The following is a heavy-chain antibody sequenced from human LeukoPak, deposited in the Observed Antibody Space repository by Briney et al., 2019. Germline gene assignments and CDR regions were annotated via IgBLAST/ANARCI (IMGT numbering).Heavy chain of an antibody. CDR3: ATKQWLAPPPDS. D-gene: IGHD6-19*01. Sequence: GGSLRLSCAASGFTFSKCWMLWVRHAPGKGLESVSRINTDGTVTTYADSVKGRFTVSRDNADNTMVLQMNSVRDEDTAVYYCATKQWLAPPPDSWGQGTPVTVSS. V-gene: IGHV3-74*01. CDR2: INTDGTVT. CDR1: GFTFSKCW. J-gene: IGHJ4*02.